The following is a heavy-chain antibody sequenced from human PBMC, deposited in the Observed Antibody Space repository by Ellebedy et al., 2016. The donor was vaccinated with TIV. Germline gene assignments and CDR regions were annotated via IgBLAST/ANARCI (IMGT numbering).Heavy chain of an antibody. J-gene: IGHJ6*02. D-gene: IGHD2-8*02. Sequence: SETLSLTCTVSGGAISSYYWSWIRQPPGKGLEWIGYIYYSGSTNYNPSLKSRVTISVDTSKNQFSLKLSSVTAADTAVYYCASHYTGGYYYGMDVWGQGTTVTVSS. CDR1: GGAISSYY. CDR2: IYYSGST. V-gene: IGHV4-59*01. CDR3: ASHYTGGYYYGMDV.